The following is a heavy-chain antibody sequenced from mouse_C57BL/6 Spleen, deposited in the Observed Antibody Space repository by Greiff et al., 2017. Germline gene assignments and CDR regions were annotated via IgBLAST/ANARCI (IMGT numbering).Heavy chain of an antibody. J-gene: IGHJ4*01. CDR1: GFSLTSYG. Sequence: VQLVESGPGLVQPSQSLSITCTVSGFSLTSYGVHWVRQSPGKGLEWLGVIWSGGSTDYNAAFISRLSISKDNSKSQVFFKMNSLQADDTAIYYCARKGEFSNYADAMDYWGQGTSVTVSS. D-gene: IGHD2-5*01. V-gene: IGHV2-2*01. CDR3: ARKGEFSNYADAMDY. CDR2: IWSGGST.